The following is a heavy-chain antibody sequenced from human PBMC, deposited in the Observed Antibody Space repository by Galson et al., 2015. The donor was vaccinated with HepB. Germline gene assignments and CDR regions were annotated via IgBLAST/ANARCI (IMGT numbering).Heavy chain of an antibody. CDR1: RFTFSSYV. CDR2: ISYDGSNK. Sequence: SLRLSCAASRFTFSSYVMHWVRQAPGKGLEWVALISYDGSNKYYADSVKGRFTISRDNSKNTLYLQMSSLRDEDTAVYYCARVGVVTPPYYMDVWGKGTTVTVSS. V-gene: IGHV3-30-3*01. D-gene: IGHD4-23*01. J-gene: IGHJ6*03. CDR3: ARVGVVTPPYYMDV.